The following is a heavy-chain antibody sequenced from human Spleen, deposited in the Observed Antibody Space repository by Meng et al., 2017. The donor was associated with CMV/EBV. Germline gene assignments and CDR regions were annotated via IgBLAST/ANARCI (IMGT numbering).Heavy chain of an antibody. Sequence: GESLKISCAASGFTFNNYAMTWVRQAPGKGLEWVSSISGGGGSTYYADPVKGRFTISRDNSKKRLFLLMNSLRAEDTAVYYCAKGLGANSIPTDYWGRGILVTVSS. CDR2: ISGGGGST. J-gene: IGHJ4*02. CDR1: GFTFNNYA. CDR3: AKGLGANSIPTDY. D-gene: IGHD4/OR15-4a*01. V-gene: IGHV3-23*01.